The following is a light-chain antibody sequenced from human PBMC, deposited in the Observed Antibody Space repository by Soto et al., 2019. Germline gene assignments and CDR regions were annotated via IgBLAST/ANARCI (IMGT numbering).Light chain of an antibody. Sequence: SSELTQPPSVSVAPGRTATITCGGSNIGTNSVHWYQQKPGQAPVLVIYYVSDRPSGIPERFSGSKSGNTATLIISRVAAGDEADYYCQVWDIRSDHPVVFGGGTKVTVL. CDR2: YVS. CDR1: NIGTNS. V-gene: IGLV3-21*04. J-gene: IGLJ2*01. CDR3: QVWDIRSDHPVV.